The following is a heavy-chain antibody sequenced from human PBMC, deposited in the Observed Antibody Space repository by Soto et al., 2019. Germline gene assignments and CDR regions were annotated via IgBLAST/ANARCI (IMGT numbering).Heavy chain of an antibody. J-gene: IGHJ5*02. V-gene: IGHV4-4*07. CDR2: IYTSGST. D-gene: IGHD3-22*01. CDR1: GGSISIYY. Sequence: PAETLTLTCIFSGGSISIYYWPWTRQPAGKGLEWLGRIYTSGSTNYNPSLKSRVTMSVDTSKNQFSLKLSSVHAADTAVYYSATQMENYYDSSGYYSNWFDPWGQGTLVTGSS. CDR3: ATQMENYYDSSGYYSNWFDP.